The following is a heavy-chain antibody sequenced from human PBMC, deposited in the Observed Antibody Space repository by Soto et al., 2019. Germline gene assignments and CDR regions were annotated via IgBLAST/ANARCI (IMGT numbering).Heavy chain of an antibody. J-gene: IGHJ4*02. Sequence: GGSLRLSCAASGFTFSSYGMHWVRQAPGKGLEWVAVIWYDGSNKYYADSVKGRFTISRDNSKNTLYLQMNSLRAEDTAVYYCASFSMVRGVIIGKDYWGQGTLVTVSS. V-gene: IGHV3-33*01. CDR2: IWYDGSNK. D-gene: IGHD3-10*01. CDR1: GFTFSSYG. CDR3: ASFSMVRGVIIGKDY.